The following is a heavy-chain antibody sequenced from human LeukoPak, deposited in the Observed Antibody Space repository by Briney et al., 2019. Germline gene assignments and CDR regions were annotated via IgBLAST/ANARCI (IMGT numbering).Heavy chain of an antibody. CDR3: ARSSRSYYDSSGYLN. J-gene: IGHJ4*02. CDR2: IYYSGST. D-gene: IGHD3-22*01. V-gene: IGHV4-59*08. Sequence: SETLSLTCTVSGGSISSYYWSWIRQPPGKGLEWIGYIYYSGSTNYNPSLKSRVTISVDTSKNQFSLKLSSVTAADTAVYYCARSSRSYYDSSGYLNWGQGTLVTVSS. CDR1: GGSISSYY.